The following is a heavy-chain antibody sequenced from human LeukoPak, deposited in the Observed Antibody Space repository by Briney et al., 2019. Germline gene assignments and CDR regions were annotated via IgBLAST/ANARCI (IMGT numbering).Heavy chain of an antibody. D-gene: IGHD3-10*01. CDR3: AALEGSGSYAHFDY. J-gene: IGHJ4*02. Sequence: SETLSLTCAVYGGSFSGYYWSWIRQPPGKGLEWIGEINHSGSTNYNPSLKSRVTLSVDTSKNQFSLKLSSVTAADTAVYYCAALEGSGSYAHFDYWGQGTLVTVSS. V-gene: IGHV4-34*01. CDR2: INHSGST. CDR1: GGSFSGYY.